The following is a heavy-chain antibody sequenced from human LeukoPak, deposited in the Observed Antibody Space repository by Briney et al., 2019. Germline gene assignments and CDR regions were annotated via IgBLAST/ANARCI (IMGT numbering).Heavy chain of an antibody. J-gene: IGHJ4*02. V-gene: IGHV3-66*01. Sequence: GGSLRLSCAASGFTVSSNYMSWVRQAPGKGLEWVSVIYSGGSTYYADSVKGRFTISRDNSKNTLYLRMNSLRAEDTAVYYCARALRWDYYFDYWGQGTLVTVSS. CDR1: GFTVSSNY. D-gene: IGHD1-26*01. CDR3: ARALRWDYYFDY. CDR2: IYSGGST.